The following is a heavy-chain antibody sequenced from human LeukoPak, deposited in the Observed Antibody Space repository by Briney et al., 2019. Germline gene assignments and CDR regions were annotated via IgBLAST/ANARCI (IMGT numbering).Heavy chain of an antibody. CDR3: VREGGGYDYSFFDY. D-gene: IGHD5-12*01. Sequence: GGSLRLSCAASGFTFSSYWMSWVRQAPGKGLEWVANIKQDGSEKYYVDSVKGRFTISRDNAKNSLYLQMNSLRAEDTAVYYCVREGGGYDYSFFDYWGQGTLVTVSS. J-gene: IGHJ4*02. CDR2: IKQDGSEK. CDR1: GFTFSSYW. V-gene: IGHV3-7*01.